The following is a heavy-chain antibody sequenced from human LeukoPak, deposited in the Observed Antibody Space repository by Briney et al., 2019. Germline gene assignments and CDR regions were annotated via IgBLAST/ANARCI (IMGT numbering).Heavy chain of an antibody. Sequence: SETLSLTCTVSGGSISSYYWSWIRQPPGKGLEWIGYIYYSGSTNYNPSLKSRVTISVDTSKNQFSLKLSSVTAADTAVYYCARAPLVVPAAMPSYYFDYWGQGTLVTVSS. CDR3: ARAPLVVPAAMPSYYFDY. CDR2: IYYSGST. J-gene: IGHJ4*02. CDR1: GGSISSYY. V-gene: IGHV4-59*01. D-gene: IGHD2-2*01.